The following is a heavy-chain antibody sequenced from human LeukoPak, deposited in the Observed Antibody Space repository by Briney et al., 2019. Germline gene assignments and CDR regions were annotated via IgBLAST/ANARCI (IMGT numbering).Heavy chain of an antibody. D-gene: IGHD2-15*01. V-gene: IGHV4-34*01. CDR1: GGSFSGHY. CDR3: ARLGSVVVAIADAFDV. Sequence: SETLSLTCAVYGGSFSGHYWSWIRQPPGQGLEWLAEINHGGSTSYSPSLKSRASISADKSKNQFSLRLTSVTAADTAVYYCARLGSVVVAIADAFDVWGQGTMVTVSS. J-gene: IGHJ3*01. CDR2: INHGGST.